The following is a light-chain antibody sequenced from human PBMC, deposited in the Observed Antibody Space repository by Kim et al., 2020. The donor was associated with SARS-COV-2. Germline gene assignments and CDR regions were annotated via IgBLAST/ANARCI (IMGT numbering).Light chain of an antibody. CDR1: TLPEKK. CDR3: QSADGSGTYV. Sequence: VSPGQPTRVTCSGDTLPEKKTYWYQQKSGQAPLLVIYKDKERPSGIPGRFSGSSSGTTVTLTISGVQAEDDADYYCQSADGSGTYVFGTGTKVTVL. V-gene: IGLV3-25*03. CDR2: KDK. J-gene: IGLJ1*01.